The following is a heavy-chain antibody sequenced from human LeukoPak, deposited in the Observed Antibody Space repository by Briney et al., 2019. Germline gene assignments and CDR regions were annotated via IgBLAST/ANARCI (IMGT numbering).Heavy chain of an antibody. V-gene: IGHV5-51*01. D-gene: IGHD2-15*01. Sequence: GESLKISCKGSGYSFTSYWIGWWRQMPGKGLDWRGFIYPGDSDTRYSPSFQGQVTISADKSISTAYLQWSSLKASDTAMYYCARHYCSGGSCYYYFDYWGQGTLVTVSS. CDR2: IYPGDSDT. J-gene: IGHJ4*02. CDR3: ARHYCSGGSCYYYFDY. CDR1: GYSFTSYW.